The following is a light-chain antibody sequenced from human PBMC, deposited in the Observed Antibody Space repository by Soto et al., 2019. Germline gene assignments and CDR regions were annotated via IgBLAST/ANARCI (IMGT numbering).Light chain of an antibody. V-gene: IGLV1-44*01. J-gene: IGLJ2*01. Sequence: QSVLTQPPSASGPPGQRGTLSCSGSSSNIGSKTVNWYQQVPGRAPKLLIQSNNLRPTGVPDRFSGSKSGTSASLAISGLQSEDEADYYCAAWDDSLNGVVFGGGTKLTVL. CDR2: SNN. CDR1: SSNIGSKT. CDR3: AAWDDSLNGVV.